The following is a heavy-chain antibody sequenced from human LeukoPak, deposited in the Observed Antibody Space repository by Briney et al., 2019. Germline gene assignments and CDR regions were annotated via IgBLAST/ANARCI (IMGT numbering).Heavy chain of an antibody. CDR3: ASRRLGNDY. D-gene: IGHD7-27*01. V-gene: IGHV4-59*02. CDR2: IYYTGT. Sequence: PSETLSLTCTVSGGSVTDYYWSWIRQSPGKGLEWIGYIYYTGTSYNPSLKSRVTISADTSKNQFSLKLISVTAADTAVYYCASRRLGNDYWGQGTLVTVSS. J-gene: IGHJ4*02. CDR1: GGSVTDYY.